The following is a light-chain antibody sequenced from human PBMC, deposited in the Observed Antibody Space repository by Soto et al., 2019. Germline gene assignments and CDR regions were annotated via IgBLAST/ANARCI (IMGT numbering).Light chain of an antibody. Sequence: EIVMTQSPATLSVSPGERATLSCRASQSVNSNLAWYQQKPGQAPRLLISGASTRATGIPARFSGSGSATEFTLTISSLQSEDFAVYYCQQYNNWWTFGQGTKVEMK. CDR3: QQYNNWWT. V-gene: IGKV3-15*01. CDR1: QSVNSN. J-gene: IGKJ1*01. CDR2: GAS.